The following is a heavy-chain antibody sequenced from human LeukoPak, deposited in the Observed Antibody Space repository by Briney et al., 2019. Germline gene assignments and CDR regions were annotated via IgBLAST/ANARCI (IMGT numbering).Heavy chain of an antibody. J-gene: IGHJ4*02. CDR1: GGSISSYY. Sequence: SETLSLTCTVSGGSISSYYWSWIRQPPGKGLEWIGYIYYSGSTNYNPSLKSRVTISVETSKNQFSLKLSSVTAADTAVYYCARQRGGSEFDYWGQGTLVTVSS. D-gene: IGHD6-19*01. CDR3: ARQRGGSEFDY. CDR2: IYYSGST. V-gene: IGHV4-59*08.